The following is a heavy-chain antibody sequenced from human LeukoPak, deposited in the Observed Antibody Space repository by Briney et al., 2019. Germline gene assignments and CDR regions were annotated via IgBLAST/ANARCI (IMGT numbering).Heavy chain of an antibody. CDR3: AKDSATITEGGY. Sequence: GGSLGLSCAASGFTFSSYGMHWVRQAPGKGLEWVAFIRYDGSNKYYADSVKGRFTISRDNSKNTLYLQMNSLRAEDTAVYYCAKDSATITEGGYWGQGTLVTVSS. V-gene: IGHV3-30*02. J-gene: IGHJ4*02. CDR2: IRYDGSNK. D-gene: IGHD5-24*01. CDR1: GFTFSSYG.